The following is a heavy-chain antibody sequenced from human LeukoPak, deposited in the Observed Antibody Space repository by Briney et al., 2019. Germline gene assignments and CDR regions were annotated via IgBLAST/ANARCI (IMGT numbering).Heavy chain of an antibody. CDR1: GFTFSSYA. D-gene: IGHD3-22*01. Sequence: GGSLRLSCAASGFTFSSYAMSWVRQGPGKGLEWVSAISGGGGTTYYADSVKGRFTISRDNSKNTLYLQMNSLRAEDTAVYYCASGYYDSSGYPTPDYWGQGTLVTVSS. CDR3: ASGYYDSSGYPTPDY. J-gene: IGHJ4*02. CDR2: ISGGGGTT. V-gene: IGHV3-23*01.